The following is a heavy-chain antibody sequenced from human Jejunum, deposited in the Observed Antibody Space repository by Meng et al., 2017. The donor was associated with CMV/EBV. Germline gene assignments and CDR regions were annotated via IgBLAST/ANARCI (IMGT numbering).Heavy chain of an antibody. Sequence: EYTFTDYYVHWVRQVPGQGLEWLGYLNPYTGDTNYAQKFQGRVSMTRDTPTNTAYMELTRLRSDDTALYYCAKDAGSFLDYYFDFWGQGTLVTVSS. CDR1: EYTFTDYY. CDR3: AKDAGSFLDYYFDF. CDR2: LNPYTGDT. J-gene: IGHJ4*02. D-gene: IGHD3-10*01. V-gene: IGHV1-2*02.